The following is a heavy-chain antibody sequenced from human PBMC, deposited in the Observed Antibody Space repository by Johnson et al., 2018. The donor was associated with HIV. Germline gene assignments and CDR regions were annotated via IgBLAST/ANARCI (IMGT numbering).Heavy chain of an antibody. CDR3: ARELATMCAFDI. V-gene: IGHV3-30*04. Sequence: QVQLVESGGGVVQPGRSLRLSCAASGFTFSSYAMHWVRQAPGKGLEWVAVISYDGSNKYYADSVKGRFTISRDNSKNTLYLQMNSLRAEDTAVYYCARELATMCAFDIWGQG. CDR1: GFTFSSYA. J-gene: IGHJ3*02. CDR2: ISYDGSNK. D-gene: IGHD5-12*01.